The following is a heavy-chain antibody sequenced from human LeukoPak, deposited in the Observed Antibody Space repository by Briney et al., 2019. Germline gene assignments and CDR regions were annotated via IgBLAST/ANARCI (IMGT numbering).Heavy chain of an antibody. CDR1: GGSISSYY. CDR3: ARGYYDSSGYPQFDY. CDR2: IYYSGST. J-gene: IGHJ4*02. V-gene: IGHV4-59*01. D-gene: IGHD3-22*01. Sequence: SETLSLTCTVSGGSISSYYWSWIRQPPGKGLEWIGYIYYSGSTKYNPSLKGRVTISVDTSKNQFSLKLSSVSAADTAVYYCARGYYDSSGYPQFDYWGQGTLVTVSS.